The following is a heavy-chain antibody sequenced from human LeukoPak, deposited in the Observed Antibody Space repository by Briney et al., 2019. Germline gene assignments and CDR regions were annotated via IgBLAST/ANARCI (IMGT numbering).Heavy chain of an antibody. J-gene: IGHJ4*02. D-gene: IGHD3-3*01. CDR1: GFTFSSFG. CDR2: IRYDGSNK. V-gene: IGHV3-30*02. Sequence: GGSLRLSCAASGFTFSSFGIHWVRQAPGKGLEWVAFIRYDGSNKYYADSVKGRFTISRDNSKNTLYLQMNSLRAEDTAVYYCAKGPSLFGSFDYWGQGTPVTVSS. CDR3: AKGPSLFGSFDY.